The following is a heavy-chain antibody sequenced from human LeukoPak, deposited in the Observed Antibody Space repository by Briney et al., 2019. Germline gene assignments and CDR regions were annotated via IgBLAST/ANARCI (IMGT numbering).Heavy chain of an antibody. Sequence: GGSLRLSCAASGFTFSTYIMNWVRQTPGKGLEWVSSIGTSTSYIYYADSVKGRFAISRDNAKSSVYLQMNSLRAEDTAMYYCARSQWPEDLWGQGTLVTVSS. J-gene: IGHJ5*02. V-gene: IGHV3-21*06. CDR1: GFTFSTYI. D-gene: IGHD6-19*01. CDR3: ARSQWPEDL. CDR2: IGTSTSYI.